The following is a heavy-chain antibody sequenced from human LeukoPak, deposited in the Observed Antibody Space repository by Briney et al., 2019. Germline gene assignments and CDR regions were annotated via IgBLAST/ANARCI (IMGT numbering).Heavy chain of an antibody. V-gene: IGHV3-48*01. D-gene: IGHD2-2*01. CDR1: GFTFSSYS. CDR3: AKASVVPAAMGDAFDI. Sequence: GGSLRLSCAASGFTFSSYSMNWVRQAPGKGLEWVSYITSSSGTTYYADSVKGRFTISRDNSKNTLYLQMNSLRAEDTAVYYCAKASVVPAAMGDAFDIWGQGTMVTVSS. CDR2: ITSSSGTT. J-gene: IGHJ3*02.